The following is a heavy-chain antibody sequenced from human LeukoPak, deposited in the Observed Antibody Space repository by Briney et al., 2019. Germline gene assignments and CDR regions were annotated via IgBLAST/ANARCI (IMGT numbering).Heavy chain of an antibody. CDR3: ARLSYDSSGYKYLFDY. V-gene: IGHV4-34*01. CDR2: IDHRGDT. Sequence: SETLSLTCAVYGGSFSRYYWSWIRQSPGKGLEWIAEIDHRGDTYYNPSLKSRVTIPVDTSKNQFSLKLSSVTAADTAVYYCARLSYDSSGYKYLFDYWGQKALGTVSS. J-gene: IGHJ4*02. D-gene: IGHD3-22*01. CDR1: GGSFSRYY.